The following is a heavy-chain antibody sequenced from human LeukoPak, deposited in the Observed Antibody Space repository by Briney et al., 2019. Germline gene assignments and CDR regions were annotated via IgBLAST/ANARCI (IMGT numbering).Heavy chain of an antibody. CDR1: GFTFDDYA. CDR3: AKGRDGYNSGYYYGMDV. V-gene: IGHV3-9*01. CDR2: ISWNSGSI. Sequence: PGGSLRLSCAASGFTFDDYAMHRVRHAPGKGLEWVSGISWNSGSIGYADSVKGRFTISRDNAKNSLYLQMSSLRAEDTALYYCAKGRDGYNSGYYYGMDVWGQGTTVTVSS. D-gene: IGHD5-24*01. J-gene: IGHJ6*02.